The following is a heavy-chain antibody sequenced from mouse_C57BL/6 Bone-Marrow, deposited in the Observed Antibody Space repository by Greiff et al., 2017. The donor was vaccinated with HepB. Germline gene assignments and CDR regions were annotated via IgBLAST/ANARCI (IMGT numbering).Heavy chain of an antibody. CDR1: GYTFTSYT. D-gene: IGHD1-1*01. J-gene: IGHJ3*01. V-gene: IGHV1-4*01. CDR3: ARRGSFYYYGSSCGAWFAY. Sequence: QVQLQQSGAELARPGASVKMSCKASGYTFTSYTMHWVKQRPGQGLEWIGYINPSSGYTKYNQKFKDKATLTADKSSSTAYMQLSSLTSEDSAVYYCARRGSFYYYGSSCGAWFAYWGQGTLVTVSA. CDR2: INPSSGYT.